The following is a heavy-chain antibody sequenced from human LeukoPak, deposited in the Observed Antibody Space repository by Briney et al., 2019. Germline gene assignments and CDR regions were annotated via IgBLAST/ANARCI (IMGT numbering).Heavy chain of an antibody. Sequence: SETLSLTCSVSGGSISLSYYYWGWIRQPPGKALEWIGSVYYSGTTSYNPSLKSRVTISVDTSKNQFSLKLSSVTAADTAVYYCARDKGAPLVGATGIDYWGQGTLVTVSS. CDR1: GGSISLSYYY. V-gene: IGHV4-39*07. J-gene: IGHJ4*02. D-gene: IGHD1-26*01. CDR3: ARDKGAPLVGATGIDY. CDR2: VYYSGTT.